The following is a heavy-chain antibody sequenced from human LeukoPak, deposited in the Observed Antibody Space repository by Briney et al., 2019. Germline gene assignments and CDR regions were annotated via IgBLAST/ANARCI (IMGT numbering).Heavy chain of an antibody. CDR1: GYTHPDHY. CDR2: MIPKSGGT. D-gene: IGHD6-13*01. J-gene: IGHJ4*02. CDR3: ARDPYSSIGGGY. Sequence: ASVNDSCQASGYTHPDHYMHWVRQAPAHGLEWMGWMIPKSGGTNYAQKFQGRVTMTRDTSITTAYMELSRLTSDDTAVYYCARDPYSSIGGGYWGQGTLVTVSS. V-gene: IGHV1-2*02.